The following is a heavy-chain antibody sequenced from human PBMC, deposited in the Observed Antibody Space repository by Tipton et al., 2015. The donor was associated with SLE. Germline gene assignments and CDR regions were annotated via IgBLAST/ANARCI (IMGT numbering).Heavy chain of an antibody. CDR1: GGSISSSSW. D-gene: IGHD6-13*01. V-gene: IGHV4-4*02. Sequence: SLRLSCAVSGGSISSSSWWSWVRQPPGKGLEWIGEIYHSGSTNYNPSLKSRVTLSVDKSKNQFSLKLSSVTAADTAMYYCARDFSSTLGIDYWGQGTLVTVSS. CDR3: ARDFSSTLGIDY. J-gene: IGHJ4*02. CDR2: IYHSGST.